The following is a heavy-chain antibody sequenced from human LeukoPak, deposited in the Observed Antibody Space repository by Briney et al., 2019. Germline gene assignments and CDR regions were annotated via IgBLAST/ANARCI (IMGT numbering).Heavy chain of an antibody. CDR2: IYHSGST. J-gene: IGHJ6*02. CDR1: GGSISSGGYS. D-gene: IGHD3-10*01. V-gene: IGHV4-30-2*01. Sequence: SQTLSLTCAVSGGSISSGGYSWSWIRQPPGKVLEWIGYIYHSGSTYYNPSLKSRVTISVDRSKNQFSLKLSSVTAADTAVYYCARGIIRGVDTLYYYGMDVWGRGTTVTVSS. CDR3: ARGIIRGVDTLYYYGMDV.